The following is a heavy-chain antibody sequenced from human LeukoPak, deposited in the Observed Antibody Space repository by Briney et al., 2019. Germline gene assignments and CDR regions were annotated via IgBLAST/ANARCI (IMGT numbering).Heavy chain of an antibody. Sequence: ASVKVSCKASGGTFSSYAISWVRQAPGQGLEWLGWINPNGGDTYYAQKFQGRVTMTRDTSITTAYMELSRLRSDDTAVYYCARVSDRSGYPSGAFDIWGQGTMVTVSS. D-gene: IGHD3-22*01. CDR3: ARVSDRSGYPSGAFDI. V-gene: IGHV1-2*02. CDR1: GGTFSSYA. J-gene: IGHJ3*02. CDR2: INPNGGDT.